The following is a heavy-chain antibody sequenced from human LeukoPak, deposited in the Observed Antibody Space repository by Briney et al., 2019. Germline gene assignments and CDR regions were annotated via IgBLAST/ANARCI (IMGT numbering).Heavy chain of an antibody. J-gene: IGHJ3*02. D-gene: IGHD2-21*02. CDR2: IRNKGYGGTT. CDR1: GFSVSSNY. CDR3: TRGVTASWAFDI. Sequence: EGSLRLSCAASGFSVSSNYMSWFRQAPGKGLEYIGFIRNKGYGGTTEYAASVKGRFTISRDDSKRIAYLQMNSLKTEDTAVYYCTRGVTASWAFDIWGQGTMVTVSS. V-gene: IGHV3-71*01.